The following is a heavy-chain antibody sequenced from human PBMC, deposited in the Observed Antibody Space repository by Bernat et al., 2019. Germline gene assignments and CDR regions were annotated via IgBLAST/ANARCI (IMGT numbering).Heavy chain of an antibody. Sequence: QVQLVESGGGVVQPGGSLRLSCAASGFTFSSYGMHWVRQAPGKELEWVAFIRYDGSNKYYADSVKGRFTISRDNSKNTLYLQMNSLRAEDTAVYYCAKGGKNIEYYYDSSGSNWYFDLWGRGTLVTVSS. V-gene: IGHV3-30*02. CDR2: IRYDGSNK. CDR3: AKGGKNIEYYYDSSGSNWYFDL. D-gene: IGHD3-22*01. CDR1: GFTFSSYG. J-gene: IGHJ2*01.